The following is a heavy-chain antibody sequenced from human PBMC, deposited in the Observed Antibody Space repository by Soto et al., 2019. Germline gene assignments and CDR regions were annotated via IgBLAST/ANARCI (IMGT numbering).Heavy chain of an antibody. J-gene: IGHJ4*02. CDR1: GYTFTSYD. D-gene: IGHD1-26*01. CDR2: MNPNSGNT. Sequence: QVQLVQSGAEVKKPGASVKVSCKASGYTFTSYDINWVRQATGQGLEWMGWMNPNSGNTGYAQKLQRRVTTPRNSGIRTAYMELSSLRSEQPAVYYCARGGAPYHFDYWGQGTPVTVSS. V-gene: IGHV1-8*01. CDR3: ARGGAPYHFDY.